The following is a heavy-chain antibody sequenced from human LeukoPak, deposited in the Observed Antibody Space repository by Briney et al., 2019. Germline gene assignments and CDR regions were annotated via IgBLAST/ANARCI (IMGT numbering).Heavy chain of an antibody. CDR2: IYYSGST. D-gene: IGHD3-22*01. CDR3: ARGFDYYDSSGYDY. Sequence: SETLSLTCTVSGGSISSSSYYWGWIRQPPGKGLEWIGSIYYSGSTYYNPSLKSRVTISVDTSKNQFSLKLSSVTAADTAVYYCARGFDYYDSSGYDYWGQGTLVTVSS. J-gene: IGHJ4*02. CDR1: GGSISSSSYY. V-gene: IGHV4-39*07.